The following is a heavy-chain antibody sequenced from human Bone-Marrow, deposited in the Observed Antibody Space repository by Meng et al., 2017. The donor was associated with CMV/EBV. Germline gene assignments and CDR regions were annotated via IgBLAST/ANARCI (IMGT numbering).Heavy chain of an antibody. V-gene: IGHV3-30*04. CDR2: ISYDGSNK. J-gene: IGHJ4*02. Sequence: GASLKISWAASGFTFSSYAMHWVRQAPGKGLEWVAVISYDGSNKYYADSVKGRFTISRDNSKNTLYLQMNSLRAEDTAVYYCARKSSGYSYNHWARGSLAPSPQ. CDR3: ARKSSGYSYNH. CDR1: GFTFSSYA. D-gene: IGHD5-18*01.